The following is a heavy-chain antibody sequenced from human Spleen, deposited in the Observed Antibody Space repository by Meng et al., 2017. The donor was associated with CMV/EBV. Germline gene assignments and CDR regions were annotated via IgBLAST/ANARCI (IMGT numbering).Heavy chain of an antibody. J-gene: IGHJ4*02. CDR1: GGSISSSSYY. D-gene: IGHD4-17*01. V-gene: IGHV4-39*07. Sequence: SETLSLTCTVSGGSISSSSYYWGWIRQPPGKGPEWIGSIYYSGSTYYNPSLKSRVTISGDTSKNQFSLKLSSVTAADTSVYYCARFSGGTTDYWGQGTLVTVSS. CDR3: ARFSGGTTDY. CDR2: IYYSGST.